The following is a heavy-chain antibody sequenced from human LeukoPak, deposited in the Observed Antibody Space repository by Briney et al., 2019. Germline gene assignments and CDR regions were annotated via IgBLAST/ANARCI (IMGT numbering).Heavy chain of an antibody. CDR2: IYYSGNT. CDR1: GGSISGYY. Sequence: PSETLSLTCTVSGGSISGYYWSWIRQPPGKGLEWIGYIYYSGNTNYNPSLKSRLTISIDTSENQFSLELSSVTAADTAVYYCAREYSSSSGRRAFDIWGQGTMVTVSS. D-gene: IGHD6-6*01. V-gene: IGHV4-59*08. J-gene: IGHJ3*02. CDR3: AREYSSSSGRRAFDI.